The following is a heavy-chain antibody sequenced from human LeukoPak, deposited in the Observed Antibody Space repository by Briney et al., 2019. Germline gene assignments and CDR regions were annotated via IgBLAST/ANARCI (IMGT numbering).Heavy chain of an antibody. CDR2: ISDGGDGT. V-gene: IGHV3-23*01. J-gene: IGHJ4*02. CDR3: AKAHAIRPFDY. D-gene: IGHD5-12*01. Sequence: PGGSLRLSCTASGYTLRTCVFSWVPQAPGKGLEWVSAISDGGDGTYYADSVKGRFTISRDNSKNTLYLQMNGLGAEDTAVYYCAKAHAIRPFDYWGQGTLVTVSS. CDR1: GYTLRTCV.